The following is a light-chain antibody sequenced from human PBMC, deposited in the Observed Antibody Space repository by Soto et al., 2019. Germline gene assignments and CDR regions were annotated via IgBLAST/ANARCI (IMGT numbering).Light chain of an antibody. CDR3: SSYTSSSTLEA. CDR1: SSDVGGYNY. V-gene: IGLV2-14*01. CDR2: EVS. J-gene: IGLJ1*01. Sequence: QSVLTQPASVSGSPGQSITISCTGTSSDVGGYNYVSWYQQHPGKAPKLMIYEVSNRPSGVSNRFSGSKSGNTASLTISGLQAEDEADYYCSSYTSSSTLEAFGTGTKVTVL.